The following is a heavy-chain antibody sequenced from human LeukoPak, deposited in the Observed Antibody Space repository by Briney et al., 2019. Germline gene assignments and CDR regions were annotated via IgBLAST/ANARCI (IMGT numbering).Heavy chain of an antibody. CDR1: GFTFSDYY. Sequence: GGSLRLSCAASGFTFSDYYMSRIRQAPGKGLEWVSYISSSGSTIYYADSVKGRFTISRDNAKNSLYLQMNSLRAEDTAVYYCARGPPYDFWSGPPRWFDPWGQGTLVTVSS. CDR2: ISSSGSTI. D-gene: IGHD3-3*01. V-gene: IGHV3-11*01. CDR3: ARGPPYDFWSGPPRWFDP. J-gene: IGHJ5*02.